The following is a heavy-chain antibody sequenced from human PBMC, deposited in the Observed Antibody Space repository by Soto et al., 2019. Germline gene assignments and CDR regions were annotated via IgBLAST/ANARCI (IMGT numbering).Heavy chain of an antibody. Sequence: ESLKISCKWSEYSFTNYWIGWVRQTPGRGLEWMGTVYPSDSDTRYSPSFRGQVTISADKSITTAYLQMNSLRAEDTAVYYCAKDSGGMDVWGQGTTVTVSS. J-gene: IGHJ6*02. CDR3: AKDSGGMDV. CDR2: VYPSDSDT. CDR1: EYSFTNYW. D-gene: IGHD3-10*01. V-gene: IGHV5-51*01.